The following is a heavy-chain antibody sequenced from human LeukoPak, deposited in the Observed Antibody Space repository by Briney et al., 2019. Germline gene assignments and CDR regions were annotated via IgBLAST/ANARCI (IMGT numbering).Heavy chain of an antibody. CDR2: FKTKTDGGTT. V-gene: IGHV3-15*01. CDR3: TTDNWRGLDAFDI. J-gene: IGHJ3*02. Sequence: PGGSLRLSCAASGFTFTNAWMSWVRQAPGKGLEWVGRFKTKTDGGTTDYAAPVKGRFTISRDASKNTLYLQMDSLKTEDTAMYYGTTDNWRGLDAFDIWGQGTMVTVSS. CDR1: GFTFTNAW. D-gene: IGHD3-3*01.